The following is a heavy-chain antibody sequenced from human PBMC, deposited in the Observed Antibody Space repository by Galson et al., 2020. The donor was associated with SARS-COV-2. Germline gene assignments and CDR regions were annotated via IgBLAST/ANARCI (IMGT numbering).Heavy chain of an antibody. J-gene: IGHJ4*02. V-gene: IGHV4-59*01. CDR3: ARAAQTYYDFWSGYYNAPHFDY. CDR1: GGSISSYY. D-gene: IGHD3-3*01. Sequence: SETLSLTCTVSGGSISSYYWTWIRHPQGKGLEWLGYLYYSGSTNYNPSLKRRHTISVDTSKNQFSLKLSSVTAADTAVYYCARAAQTYYDFWSGYYNAPHFDYWGQGTLVAVSS. CDR2: LYYSGST.